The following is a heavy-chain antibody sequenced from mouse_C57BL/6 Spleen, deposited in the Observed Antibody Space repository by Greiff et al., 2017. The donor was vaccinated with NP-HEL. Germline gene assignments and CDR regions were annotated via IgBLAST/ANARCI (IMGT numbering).Heavy chain of an antibody. CDR1: GFTFSSYA. J-gene: IGHJ2*01. V-gene: IGHV5-4*01. D-gene: IGHD4-1*01. CDR2: ISDGGSYT. Sequence: EVQLVESGGGLVKPGGSLKLSCAASGFTFSSYAMSWVRQTPEKRLEWVATISDGGSYTYYPDNVKGRFTISRDNAKNNLYLQMSHLKSEDTAMYYCARDKGLTGTSYFDYWGQGTTLTVSS. CDR3: ARDKGLTGTSYFDY.